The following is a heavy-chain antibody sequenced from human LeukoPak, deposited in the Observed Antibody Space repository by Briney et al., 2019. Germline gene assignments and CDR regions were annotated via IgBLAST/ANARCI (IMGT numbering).Heavy chain of an antibody. Sequence: PGGSLRLSCAASGFPFSSYAMGWVRQAPRKGLEWVSGITSSSGGTYYADSVKGRFTISRDNSKNTLYLQINRLRAEDTAIYFCAKIRFYYDSSFDYWYFDLWGRGTLVTVSS. CDR1: GFPFSSYA. V-gene: IGHV3-23*01. CDR3: AKIRFYYDSSFDYWYFDL. J-gene: IGHJ2*01. D-gene: IGHD3-22*01. CDR2: ITSSSGGT.